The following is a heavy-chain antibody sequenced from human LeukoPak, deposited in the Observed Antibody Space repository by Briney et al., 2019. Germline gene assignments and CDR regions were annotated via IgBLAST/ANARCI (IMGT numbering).Heavy chain of an antibody. J-gene: IGHJ4*02. D-gene: IGHD6-19*01. Sequence: GGSLRLSCAASGFTFSSYSMNWVRQAPGKGLEWVSSISSSSSYIYYADSVKGRFTISRDNAKNSLYLQMSSLRAEDTAVYYCGRAVAGNSPFDYWGQGTLVTVSS. CDR2: ISSSSSYI. V-gene: IGHV3-21*01. CDR3: GRAVAGNSPFDY. CDR1: GFTFSSYS.